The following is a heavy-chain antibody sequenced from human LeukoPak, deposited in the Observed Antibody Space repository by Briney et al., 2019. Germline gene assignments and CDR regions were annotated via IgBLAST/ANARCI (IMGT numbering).Heavy chain of an antibody. J-gene: IGHJ4*02. CDR1: GFTFSSYA. CDR2: ISYDGSNK. V-gene: IGHV3-30*04. CDR3: ARVDGDYGPFDY. D-gene: IGHD4-17*01. Sequence: TGGSLRLSCAASGFTFSSYAMHWVRQAPGKGLEWVAVISYDGSNKYYADSVKGRFTISRDNSKNTLYLQMNSLRAEDTAVYYCARVDGDYGPFDYWGQGTLVTVS.